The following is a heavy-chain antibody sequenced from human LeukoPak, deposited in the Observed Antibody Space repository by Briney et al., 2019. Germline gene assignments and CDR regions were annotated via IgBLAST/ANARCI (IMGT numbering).Heavy chain of an antibody. V-gene: IGHV4-61*01. J-gene: IGHJ6*02. CDR3: ARVRGYYYGMDV. Sequence: SETLSLTCTVSGGSITSGSYYWSWIRQPPGKGLEWIGYIYYSGSTNYNPSLKSRVTISVDTSKNQFSLKLSSVTAADTAVYYCARVRGYYYGMDVWGQGTTVTVSS. CDR1: GGSITSGSYY. D-gene: IGHD3-10*01. CDR2: IYYSGST.